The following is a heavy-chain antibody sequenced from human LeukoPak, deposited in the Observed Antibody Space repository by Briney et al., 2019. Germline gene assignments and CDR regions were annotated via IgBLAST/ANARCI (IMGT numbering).Heavy chain of an antibody. CDR2: IRRSGGPL. D-gene: IGHD6-19*01. J-gene: IGHJ4*02. CDR3: AREVALAGHTSGWDDFDF. V-gene: IGHV3-48*03. Sequence: QAGGSLRLSCVASGFTFSSYEMNWVRQAPGKGLEWVSYIRRSGGPLYYADSVKGRFTMSRDNASHSLDLQMNSLKAEDTALYYCAREVALAGHTSGWDDFDFWGQGTLVTVSS. CDR1: GFTFSSYE.